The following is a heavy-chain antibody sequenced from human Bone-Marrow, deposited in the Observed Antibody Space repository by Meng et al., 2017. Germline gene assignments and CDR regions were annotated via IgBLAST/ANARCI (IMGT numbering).Heavy chain of an antibody. CDR3: ARDRAAPYGGNPGGFDY. CDR1: GGTFSSYA. D-gene: IGHD4-23*01. CDR2: IIPIFGTA. J-gene: IGHJ4*02. V-gene: IGHV1-69*05. Sequence: SVKVSCKASGGTFSSYAISWVRQAPGQGLEWMGGIIPIFGTANYAQKFQGRVTITTDESTNTAYMELSSLRSEDTAVYYCARDRAAPYGGNPGGFDYWGQGTLVTVSS.